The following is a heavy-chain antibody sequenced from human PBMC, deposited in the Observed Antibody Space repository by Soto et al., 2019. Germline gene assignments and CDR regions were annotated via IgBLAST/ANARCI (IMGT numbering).Heavy chain of an antibody. D-gene: IGHD3-3*01. Sequence: QVQLQESGPGLVKPSQTLSLTCKVSGDSLNSGAYHWSWLRQHPGQGLEWMGYISYGGSTYYNPSLKSRMTISLDASQNQFSLRLTSVTAADTAVFYRARGTLAYDFARGFYPEAFDDWGQGTLVTVSS. J-gene: IGHJ4*02. CDR1: GDSLNSGAYH. CDR2: ISYGGST. CDR3: ARGTLAYDFARGFYPEAFDD. V-gene: IGHV4-31*03.